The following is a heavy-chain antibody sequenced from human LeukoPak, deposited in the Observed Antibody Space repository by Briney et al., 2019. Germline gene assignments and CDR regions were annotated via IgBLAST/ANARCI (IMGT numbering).Heavy chain of an antibody. CDR1: GGSISSYY. V-gene: IGHV4-59*01. D-gene: IGHD1-26*01. J-gene: IGHJ6*02. Sequence: SETLSLTCTVSGGSISSYYWSWIRQPPGKGLEWIGYIYYSGSTNYNPSLKSRVTISVDTSKNQFSLKLSSVTAADTAVYYCARGSYFPYYYYYGVDVWGQGTTVTVSS. CDR2: IYYSGST. CDR3: ARGSYFPYYYYYGVDV.